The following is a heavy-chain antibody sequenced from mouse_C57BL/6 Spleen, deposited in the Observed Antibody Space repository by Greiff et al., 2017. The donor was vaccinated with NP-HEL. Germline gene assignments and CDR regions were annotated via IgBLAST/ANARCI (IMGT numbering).Heavy chain of an antibody. CDR3: VRDELHGAMDY. CDR2: IRRNSNNSAT. J-gene: IGHJ4*01. Sequence: EVKLLESGGGLVQPKGSLKLSCAASGFSFNTYAMNWVRQAPGKGLEWVARIRRNSNNSATYYTVSVKARLTISRDDSESMVYLQMNNLKTEDSAMYYCVRDELHGAMDYWGQGTSVTVSS. CDR1: GFSFNTYA. V-gene: IGHV10-1*01.